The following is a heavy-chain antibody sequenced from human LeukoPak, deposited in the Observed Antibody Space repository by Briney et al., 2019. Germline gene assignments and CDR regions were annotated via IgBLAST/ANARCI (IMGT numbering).Heavy chain of an antibody. V-gene: IGHV4-59*01. CDR2: IYCSGST. CDR3: ARVMYCGGDCYSGIFDY. J-gene: IGHJ4*02. Sequence: SETLSLTCTVSGGSISSYYWSWIRQPPGKGLEWIGYIYCSGSTNYNPSLKSRVTISVDTSKNQFSLKLSSVTAADTAVYYCARVMYCGGDCYSGIFDYWGQGTLVTVSS. CDR1: GGSISSYY. D-gene: IGHD2-21*01.